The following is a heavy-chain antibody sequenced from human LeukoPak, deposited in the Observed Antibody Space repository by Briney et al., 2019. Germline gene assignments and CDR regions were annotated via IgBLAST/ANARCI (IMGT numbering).Heavy chain of an antibody. V-gene: IGHV3-7*03. J-gene: IGHJ4*02. D-gene: IGHD4-17*01. CDR1: GFTFSSYW. CDR3: VYGDYGGGFDY. Sequence: GGSLRLSCAASGFTFSSYWMNWVRQAPGKGLEWVANIKQDGSEKYCMASVKGRFTISRDNAKNSLYLQMNSLRAEDTAMYYCVYGDYGGGFDYWGQGTLVTVSS. CDR2: IKQDGSEK.